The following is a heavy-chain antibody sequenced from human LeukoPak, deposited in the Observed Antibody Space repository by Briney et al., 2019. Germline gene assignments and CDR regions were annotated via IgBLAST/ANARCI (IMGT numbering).Heavy chain of an antibody. CDR1: GFTVSSNY. CDR2: IYSGGST. CDR3: ARAKPKNMVRGLIMRRESRYYFDY. D-gene: IGHD3-10*01. V-gene: IGHV3-53*01. J-gene: IGHJ4*02. Sequence: GGSLRLSCAASGFTVSSNYMSWVRQAPGKGLEWVSVIYSGGSTYYADSVKGRFTISGDNSKNTLYLQMNSLRAEDTAVYYCARAKPKNMVRGLIMRRESRYYFDYWGQGTLVTVSS.